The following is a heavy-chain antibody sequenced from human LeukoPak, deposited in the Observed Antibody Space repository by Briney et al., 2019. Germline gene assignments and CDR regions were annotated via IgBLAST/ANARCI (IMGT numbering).Heavy chain of an antibody. V-gene: IGHV1-2*02. J-gene: IGHJ6*04. D-gene: IGHD3-10*02. CDR1: GYTFTGYY. CDR3: AELGITMIGGV. Sequence: ASVKVSCKASGYTFTGYYMHWVRQAPGQGLEWMGWINPNSGGTNYAQKFQGRVTMTRDMATSTDYMEVSSLRSEDTAVYYCAELGITMIGGVWGKGTTVTISS. CDR2: INPNSGGT.